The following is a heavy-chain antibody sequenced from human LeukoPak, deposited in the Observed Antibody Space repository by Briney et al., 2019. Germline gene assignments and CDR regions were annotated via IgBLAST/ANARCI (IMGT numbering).Heavy chain of an antibody. CDR1: GFSFSASA. V-gene: IGHV3-64D*06. D-gene: IGHD4/OR15-4a*01. CDR2: ITTNGRST. CDR3: VRDLT. Sequence: QAGGSLRLSCSASGFSFSASATHWVRQAPGKGPQFVSAITTNGRSTYYADSVKGRFTISRDNSKSTLDLQMSSLRPEDTAVYYCVRDLTWGQGTLVTVSS. J-gene: IGHJ4*02.